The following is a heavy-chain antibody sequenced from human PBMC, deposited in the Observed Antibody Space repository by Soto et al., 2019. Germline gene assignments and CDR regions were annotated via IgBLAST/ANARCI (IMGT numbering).Heavy chain of an antibody. CDR1: GDPVSSGSYS. CDR2: IYHTGST. CDR3: AAKLGTTHYFDF. V-gene: IGHV4-31*01. Sequence: QVQLQESGPGLVQPSQTLSLTCSVSGDPVSSGSYSWTWVRQHPVKGLEWIGYIYHTGSTYYNPSLQSLLTMSVHTSTNHFSFHLYSVTAAHTAVYFCAAKLGTTHYFDFWGQGSLVAVSS. D-gene: IGHD7-27*01. J-gene: IGHJ4*02.